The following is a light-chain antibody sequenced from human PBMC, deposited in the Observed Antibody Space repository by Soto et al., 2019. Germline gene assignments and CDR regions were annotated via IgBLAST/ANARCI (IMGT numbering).Light chain of an antibody. V-gene: IGKV1-12*01. CDR3: QQADRFPPT. CDR1: QGISSW. Sequence: DIQMTQSPSSVSASVGDRVTITCRASQGISSWLAWYQQKPGKAPNLLIFPASSLQSGVPSRFSGSGSGTDFTLTISRLQPKDFATYYCQQADRFPPTFGGGTKVEIK. J-gene: IGKJ4*01. CDR2: PAS.